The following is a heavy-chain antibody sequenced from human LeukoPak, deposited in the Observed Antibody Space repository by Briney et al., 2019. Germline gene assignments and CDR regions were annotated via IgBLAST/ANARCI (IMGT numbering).Heavy chain of an antibody. CDR1: GGSFSGYY. V-gene: IGHV4-34*01. CDR3: ARGPFSPYYYDSSGYYYFDY. D-gene: IGHD3-22*01. CDR2: INHSGST. J-gene: IGHJ4*02. Sequence: SETLSLTCAVYGGSFSGYYWSWIRQPPGKGLEWIGEINHSGSTNYNPSLKSRVTISVDTSKNQFSLKLSSVTAADTAVYYCARGPFSPYYYDSSGYYYFDYWGQGALVTVSS.